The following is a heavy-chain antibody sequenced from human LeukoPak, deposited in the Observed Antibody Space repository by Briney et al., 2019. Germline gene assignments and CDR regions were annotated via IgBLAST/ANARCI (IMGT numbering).Heavy chain of an antibody. D-gene: IGHD3-22*01. CDR3: AREKLSFFDSSGYFDY. V-gene: IGHV3-11*04. J-gene: IGHJ4*02. Sequence: KPGGSLRLSCAASGFTFSDYYMSWIRQAPGKGLEWVSFISSSGSAIHYADSVRGRFTISRDNAKNSLYLQMSRLRAEDTAVYYCAREKLSFFDSSGYFDYWGQGTLVTVSS. CDR1: GFTFSDYY. CDR2: ISSSGSAI.